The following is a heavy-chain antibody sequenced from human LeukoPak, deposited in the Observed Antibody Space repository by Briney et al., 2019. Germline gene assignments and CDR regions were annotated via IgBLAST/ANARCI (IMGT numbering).Heavy chain of an antibody. CDR3: AKEPREYYYDSSGFQH. J-gene: IGHJ1*01. Sequence: GGSLRLSCAASGFTFDDYAMHWVRQAPGKGLEWVSLISGDGGSTYYADSVKGRFTISRDNSKNSLYLQMSSLRTEDTALYYCAKEPREYYYDSSGFQHWGQGTLVTVSS. D-gene: IGHD3-22*01. V-gene: IGHV3-43*02. CDR1: GFTFDDYA. CDR2: ISGDGGST.